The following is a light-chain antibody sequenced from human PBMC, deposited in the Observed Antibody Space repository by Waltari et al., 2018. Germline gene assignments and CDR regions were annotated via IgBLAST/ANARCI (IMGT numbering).Light chain of an antibody. V-gene: IGKV1-8*01. Sequence: AIRITQSPSSLSASTGDRDTITCRASQGISSYLAWYQQKPGKAPKLLIYAASTLQSGVPSRFSGSGSGTDFTLTISCLQSEDFATYYCQQYYSYPWTFGQGTKVEIK. CDR3: QQYYSYPWT. J-gene: IGKJ1*01. CDR1: QGISSY. CDR2: AAS.